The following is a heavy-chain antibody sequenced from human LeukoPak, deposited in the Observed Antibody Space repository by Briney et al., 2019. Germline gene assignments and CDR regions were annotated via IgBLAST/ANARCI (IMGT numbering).Heavy chain of an antibody. CDR3: ARRSPLRGDAFDI. D-gene: IGHD3-10*01. Sequence: PSETLSLTCTVSGGSISSYYWSWIRQPPGKGLEWIGYIYYSGSTNYNPSLKSRVTISVDTSKNQFSLKLSSVTAADTAVYYCARRSPLRGDAFDIWGQGTMVTVSS. J-gene: IGHJ3*02. V-gene: IGHV4-59*01. CDR1: GGSISSYY. CDR2: IYYSGST.